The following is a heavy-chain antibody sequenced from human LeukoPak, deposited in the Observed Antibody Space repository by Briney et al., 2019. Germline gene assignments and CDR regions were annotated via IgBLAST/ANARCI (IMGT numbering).Heavy chain of an antibody. CDR1: GGSISSSSYY. CDR3: ARIGIVVVTPYFEY. CDR2: IYYSGST. J-gene: IGHJ4*02. V-gene: IGHV4-39*07. Sequence: PSETLSLTCTVSGGSISSSSYYWGWIRQPPGKGLEWIGTIYYSGSTYSNPSLKSRVTISIDTFKNQFSLRLNSVTAADTAVYYCARIGIVVVTPYFEYWGQGTLVTVSS. D-gene: IGHD2-21*02.